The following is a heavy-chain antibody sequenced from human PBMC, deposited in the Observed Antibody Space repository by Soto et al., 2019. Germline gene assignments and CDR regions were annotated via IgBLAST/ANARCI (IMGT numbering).Heavy chain of an antibody. Sequence: SETVSLTCTVSGAALSSGGYFYTWVRQPPGKGLEWLGYIYYSGGTNYNPSLKSRVTISPDKSKSQFSLRLISVTAADTAVYYCTREQSDDNYFDPWGQGTLVTVSS. CDR3: TREQSDDNYFDP. V-gene: IGHV4-61*08. D-gene: IGHD6-19*01. CDR2: IYYSGGT. J-gene: IGHJ5*02. CDR1: GAALSSGGYF.